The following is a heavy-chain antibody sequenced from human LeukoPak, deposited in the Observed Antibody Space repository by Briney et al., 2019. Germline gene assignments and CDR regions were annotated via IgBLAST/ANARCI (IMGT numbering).Heavy chain of an antibody. D-gene: IGHD1-7*01. V-gene: IGHV4-34*01. J-gene: IGHJ6*03. CDR1: GGSFSNYY. Sequence: SETLSLTCAVYGGSFSNYYWICIRQPPGKGLEWIGEINDSGRTNYNPSLMSRVTVSVDTSKNQFSLRLTSVTATDTAVYYCARRWNYGRNYYIDVWGNGATVSVSS. CDR3: ARRWNYGRNYYIDV. CDR2: INDSGRT.